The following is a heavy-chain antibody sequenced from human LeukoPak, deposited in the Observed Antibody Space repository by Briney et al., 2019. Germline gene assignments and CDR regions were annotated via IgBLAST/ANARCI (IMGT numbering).Heavy chain of an antibody. D-gene: IGHD3-16*01. V-gene: IGHV3-7*03. CDR3: ARGGGLDV. CDR2: INHNGNVN. Sequence: GGSLRLSCAAFGFSFSDAWMNWARQAPGKGLEWVASINHNGNVNYYVDSVKGRFTISRDNAKNSLYLQMSNLRAEDTAVYFCARGGGLDVWGQGATVTVSS. CDR1: GFSFSDAW. J-gene: IGHJ6*02.